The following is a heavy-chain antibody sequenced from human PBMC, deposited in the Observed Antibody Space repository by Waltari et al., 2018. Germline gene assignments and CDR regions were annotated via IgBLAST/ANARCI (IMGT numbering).Heavy chain of an antibody. J-gene: IGHJ6*02. CDR2: IWEKGSNQ. Sequence: QVQLVESAGGVVQPGRSLRLSCAASGFTLRSFGMHWVRQAPGQGMELVEVIWEKGSNQDNADSVKGRLTISGENSKNTLYLQRNRLRDEDTAVYYCARDFQPGYCSGGSCYEYYYGMDVWGQGTTVTVSS. CDR3: ARDFQPGYCSGGSCYEYYYGMDV. CDR1: GFTLRSFG. D-gene: IGHD2-15*01. V-gene: IGHV3-33*01.